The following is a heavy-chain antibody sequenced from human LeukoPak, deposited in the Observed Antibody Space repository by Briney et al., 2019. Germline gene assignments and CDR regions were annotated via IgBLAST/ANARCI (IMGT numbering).Heavy chain of an antibody. CDR1: GFTFSSYW. CDR2: MKQDGSEK. CDR3: ARDRRQPGIAVAGTGFNDY. J-gene: IGHJ4*02. Sequence: TGGSLRLSCAASGFTFSSYWMSWVGQAPGKGLEWVANMKQDGSEKYYVDSVKGRFTISRDNAKNSLYLQMNSLRAEDTAVYYCARDRRQPGIAVAGTGFNDYWGQGTLVTVSS. V-gene: IGHV3-7*01. D-gene: IGHD6-19*01.